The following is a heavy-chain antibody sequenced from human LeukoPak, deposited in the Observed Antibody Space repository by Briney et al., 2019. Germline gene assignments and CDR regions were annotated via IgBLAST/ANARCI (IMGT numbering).Heavy chain of an antibody. CDR2: ISSAGSSQ. J-gene: IGHJ5*02. D-gene: IGHD1-26*01. CDR3: ARDRGVGAISPINWFDP. V-gene: IGHV3-30-3*01. CDR1: GFTFSSHA. Sequence: GGSLRLSCAASGFTFSSHAFHWVRQAPGTGLEWVAVISSAGSSQYYADSVKGRFTVSRDNSKNTLYLQLNSLRAEDTAVYYCARDRGVGAISPINWFDPWGQGTLVTVSS.